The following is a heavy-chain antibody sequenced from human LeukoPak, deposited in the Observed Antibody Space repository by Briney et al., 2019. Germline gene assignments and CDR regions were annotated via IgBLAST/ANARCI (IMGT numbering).Heavy chain of an antibody. D-gene: IGHD4-17*01. J-gene: IGHJ5*02. CDR1: GGTFNNSA. Sequence: SVKVACKTSGGTFNNSAISWVRQAPGQGLEWLGGIMPLFGTAGYAQKFQGRVTITKDESTRTVYLELTSLTSDDTAVYYCARDVHGDYGSGWFDPWGQGTLVTVSS. V-gene: IGHV1-69*05. CDR3: ARDVHGDYGSGWFDP. CDR2: IMPLFGTA.